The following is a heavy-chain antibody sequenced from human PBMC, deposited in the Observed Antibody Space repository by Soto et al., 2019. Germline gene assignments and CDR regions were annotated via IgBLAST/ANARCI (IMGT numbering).Heavy chain of an antibody. V-gene: IGHV4-59*02. CDR2: IYASGSP. J-gene: IGHJ5*02. CDR1: GGSVSFYY. CDR3: ARGAGSRPPQS. Sequence: AETLARTCTIAGGSVSFYYWSWIRQSTGKGLELIGYIYASGSPYYNPSLRSRVTISADTSKKQISLKLTSPTAADTAVYYCARGAGSRPPQSWGRGAMVTVSS. D-gene: IGHD2-15*01.